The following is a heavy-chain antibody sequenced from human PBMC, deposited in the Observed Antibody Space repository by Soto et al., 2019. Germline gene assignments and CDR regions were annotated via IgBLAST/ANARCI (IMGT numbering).Heavy chain of an antibody. V-gene: IGHV4-31*03. Sequence: QVQLQESGPGLVKPSQTLSLTCSLSGGSINSDEFYWTWIRQSPGKGLEWIGYIYSSGRTHYNPSLNSRINISSDTSNNLLSLRLSSVTAADTAVYYCARMGLHLGELSRNWFDPWGRGTLVTVSS. J-gene: IGHJ5*02. CDR2: IYSSGRT. D-gene: IGHD3-16*02. CDR1: GGSINSDEFY. CDR3: ARMGLHLGELSRNWFDP.